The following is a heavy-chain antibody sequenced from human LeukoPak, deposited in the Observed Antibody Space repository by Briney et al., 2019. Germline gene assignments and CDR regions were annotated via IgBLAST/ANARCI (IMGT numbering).Heavy chain of an antibody. CDR1: GVSFSDYY. CDR2: IQHSGST. V-gene: IGHV4-34*01. J-gene: IGHJ4*02. CDR3: ARGYTRVLIDY. Sequence: SETLSLTCAVYGVSFSDYYWSWIRQPPGKGLEWIGEIQHSGSTNYNPSLKSRVTISVDTSKNQLSLKSSSVTAADTAVYYCARGYTRVLIDYWGQGTLVTVSS. D-gene: IGHD2-2*02.